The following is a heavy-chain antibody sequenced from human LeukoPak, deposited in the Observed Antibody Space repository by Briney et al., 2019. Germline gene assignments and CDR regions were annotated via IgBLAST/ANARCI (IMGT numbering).Heavy chain of an antibody. Sequence: PGRSLRLSCAAPGFTFSSYGMHWVRQAPGKGLEWVAVIWYDGSNKYYADSVKGRFTISRDNSKNTLCLQMNSLRAEDTAVYYCAREVGYRLLSGDYYYYGMDVWGKGTTVTVSS. J-gene: IGHJ6*04. CDR1: GFTFSSYG. CDR2: IWYDGSNK. D-gene: IGHD2-2*01. V-gene: IGHV3-33*01. CDR3: AREVGYRLLSGDYYYYGMDV.